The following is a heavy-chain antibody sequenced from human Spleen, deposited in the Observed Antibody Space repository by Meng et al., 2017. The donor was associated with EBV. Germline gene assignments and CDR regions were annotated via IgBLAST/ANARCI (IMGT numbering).Heavy chain of an antibody. V-gene: IGHV3-74*01. CDR3: SRDLAGSNDY. D-gene: IGHD1-14*01. Sequence: LKAGGAFVPPGGSLRLSFAASGFPLSSYCMHSVRQVPLKGLFWVSRLNEDGSTTTYADSVKGRFTISRDNAKNTLYLQMNSLRAEDTAVYYCSRDLAGSNDYWGQGTLVTVFS. CDR2: LNEDGSTT. CDR1: GFPLSSYC. J-gene: IGHJ4*02.